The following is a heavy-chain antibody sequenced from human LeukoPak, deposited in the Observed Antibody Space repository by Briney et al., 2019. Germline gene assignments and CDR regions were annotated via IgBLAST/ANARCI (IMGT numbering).Heavy chain of an antibody. CDR1: GGSFSGYY. D-gene: IGHD2-2*02. Sequence: SETLSLTCAVYGGSFSGYYWSWIRQPPGKGLEWIGEINHSGSTNYNPSLKSRVTISVDTSKNQFSLKLSSVTAADTAVYYCARGRPLVVVPAAIGPADYWGEGTLVTVSS. J-gene: IGHJ4*02. V-gene: IGHV4-34*01. CDR2: INHSGST. CDR3: ARGRPLVVVPAAIGPADY.